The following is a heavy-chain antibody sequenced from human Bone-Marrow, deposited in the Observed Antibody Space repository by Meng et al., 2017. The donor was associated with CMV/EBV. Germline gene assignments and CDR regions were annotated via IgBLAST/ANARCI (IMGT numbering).Heavy chain of an antibody. J-gene: IGHJ4*02. Sequence: GESLKISCAACGFTFSSYWMSWVRQAPGKGLEWVANRKQDGSEKYYVDSVKGRFTISRDNAKNSLYLQMNSLSAEDTAVYYCARDHSYSSSWSDYWGQGTLVTVSS. CDR2: RKQDGSEK. D-gene: IGHD6-13*01. V-gene: IGHV3-7*01. CDR1: GFTFSSYW. CDR3: ARDHSYSSSWSDY.